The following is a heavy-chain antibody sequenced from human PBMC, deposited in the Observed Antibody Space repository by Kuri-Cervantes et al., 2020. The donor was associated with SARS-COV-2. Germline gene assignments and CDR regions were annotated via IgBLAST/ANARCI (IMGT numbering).Heavy chain of an antibody. J-gene: IGHJ3*02. CDR1: GFTFSSYA. CDR2: ISYDGSNK. Sequence: GESLKISCAASGFTFSSYAMHWVRQAPGKGLEWVAVISYDGSNKYYADSVKGRFTISRDNAKNTLYLQMNSLRAEDTAVYYCAREYGDYEDAFDIWGQGTMVTVSS. D-gene: IGHD4-17*01. CDR3: AREYGDYEDAFDI. V-gene: IGHV3-30-3*01.